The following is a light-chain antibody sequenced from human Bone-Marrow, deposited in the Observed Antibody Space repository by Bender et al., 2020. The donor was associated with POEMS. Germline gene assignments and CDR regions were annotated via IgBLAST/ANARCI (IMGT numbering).Light chain of an antibody. J-gene: IGLJ2*01. CDR2: GYN. CDR3: SSYAGSYTLI. CDR1: SSNTGSGYD. V-gene: IGLV1-40*01. Sequence: QSVLTQPPSVSGAPGQRVTISCTGSSSNTGSGYDINWYQHLPGTAPKLLIYGYNNRPSGVPDRFSGSKSGTSASLAITGLQAEDEADYHCSSYAGSYTLIFGGGTRVTVL.